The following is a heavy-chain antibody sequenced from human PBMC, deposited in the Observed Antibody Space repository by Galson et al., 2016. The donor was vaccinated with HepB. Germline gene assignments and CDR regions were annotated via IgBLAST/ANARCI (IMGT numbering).Heavy chain of an antibody. J-gene: IGHJ4*02. CDR2: IYYSGNT. CDR1: GGSVISSSYY. Sequence: SETLSLTCTVSGGSVISSSYYWGWIRQPPGKGLEWIGSIYYSGNTYYNPSLKSRVTISVDTSNNHFSLTLSSVAATDTAIYYCARHRVLWFGELLAYFDYWGQGTLVAVSS. V-gene: IGHV4-39*01. D-gene: IGHD3-10*01. CDR3: ARHRVLWFGELLAYFDY.